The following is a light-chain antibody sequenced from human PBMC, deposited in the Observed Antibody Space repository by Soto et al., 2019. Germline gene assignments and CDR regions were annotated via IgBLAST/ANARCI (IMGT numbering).Light chain of an antibody. CDR2: KAS. Sequence: DIQMTQSPSTLSASVGDRVTITCRASQNIGSWLAWYQQKPGKAPKLLIYKASTLETGVPSRFSGSGSGTEFTLTINSLQSEDFAVYYCQHYNNWPPWTFGQGTKVEIK. J-gene: IGKJ1*01. V-gene: IGKV1-5*03. CDR1: QNIGSW. CDR3: QHYNNWPPWT.